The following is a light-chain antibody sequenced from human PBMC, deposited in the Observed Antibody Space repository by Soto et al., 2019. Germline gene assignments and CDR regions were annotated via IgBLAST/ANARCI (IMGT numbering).Light chain of an antibody. CDR3: QQYNNWRGT. CDR2: GAS. Sequence: EIVMTQSPATLSVSPGERATLSCRASQSVSSNLAWYQQKPGQAPRLLIYGASTRATGIPARFGGSRSGTEFTLTISSLQSEDFAVYYCQQYNNWRGTFGQGTKVEIK. J-gene: IGKJ1*01. V-gene: IGKV3-15*01. CDR1: QSVSSN.